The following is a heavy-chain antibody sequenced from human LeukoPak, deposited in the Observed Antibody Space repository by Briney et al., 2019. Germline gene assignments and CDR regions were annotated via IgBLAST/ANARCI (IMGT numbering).Heavy chain of an antibody. Sequence: GGSLRLSCAASGFIFSSYWMSWVRQAPGKGLEWVANIKQDGSEKYYVESAKGRFTISRDNAKNSMYLQMNSLRGEDTAVYYCARGEFAWIQGYNGMNLWGRGTTVPV. D-gene: IGHD5-18*01. CDR2: IKQDGSEK. CDR3: ARGEFAWIQGYNGMNL. CDR1: GFIFSSYW. J-gene: IGHJ6*02. V-gene: IGHV3-7*01.